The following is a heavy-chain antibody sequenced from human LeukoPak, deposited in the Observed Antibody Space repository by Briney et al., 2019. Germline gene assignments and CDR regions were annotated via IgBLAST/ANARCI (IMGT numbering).Heavy chain of an antibody. D-gene: IGHD3-10*01. Sequence: GGSLRLSCAASGFTFSNAWMSWVRQAPGKGLEWVGRIKSKTDGGTTDYAAPVKGRFTISRDDSKNTLYLQMNSLKTEDTAVYYCWVYGSGSLDAFDIWGQGTMVTVSS. V-gene: IGHV3-15*01. J-gene: IGHJ3*02. CDR3: WVYGSGSLDAFDI. CDR1: GFTFSNAW. CDR2: IKSKTDGGTT.